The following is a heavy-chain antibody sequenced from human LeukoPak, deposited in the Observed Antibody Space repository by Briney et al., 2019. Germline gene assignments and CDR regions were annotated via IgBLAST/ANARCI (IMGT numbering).Heavy chain of an antibody. D-gene: IGHD5-12*01. V-gene: IGHV4-59*12. J-gene: IGHJ4*02. CDR1: GGSISSYY. Sequence: PSETLSLTCTVSGGSISSYYWNWIRQPPGKGLEWIGYIYYRGSTNYNPSLKSRVTISVDTSKNQFSLKLSSATATDTAMYHCARGDDYKSTLFDYWGQGTLVTVSS. CDR3: ARGDDYKSTLFDY. CDR2: IYYRGST.